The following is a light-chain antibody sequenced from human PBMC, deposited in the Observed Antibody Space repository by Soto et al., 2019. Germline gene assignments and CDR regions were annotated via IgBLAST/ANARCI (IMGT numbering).Light chain of an antibody. V-gene: IGKV3-20*01. CDR1: QSVRSTY. CDR2: GAS. J-gene: IGKJ5*01. Sequence: EIVLTQSPGTLSLCPGERATLSCRASQSVRSTYVAWYQQKPGQAPRLLIHGASSRATGIPDRFSGSGSGTDFTLTISRLEPEDFAVYYCQYYSSSLSITFGQGTRLDIK. CDR3: QYYSSSLSIT.